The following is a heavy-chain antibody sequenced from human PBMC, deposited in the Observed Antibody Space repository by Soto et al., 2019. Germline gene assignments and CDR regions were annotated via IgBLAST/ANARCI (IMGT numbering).Heavy chain of an antibody. Sequence: QVQLQESGPGLVKPSETLSLTCIVSGGSIISYYWSWIRQPPGKGLEWIGHIYYSGSTNYNPSLKSRVTISVDTSKNQFSLKLSSVTAADTAVYYCARSSPRVVSAWDYWGQGTLVTVSS. CDR3: ARSSPRVVSAWDY. J-gene: IGHJ4*02. CDR1: GGSIISYY. CDR2: IYYSGST. V-gene: IGHV4-59*01. D-gene: IGHD3-3*01.